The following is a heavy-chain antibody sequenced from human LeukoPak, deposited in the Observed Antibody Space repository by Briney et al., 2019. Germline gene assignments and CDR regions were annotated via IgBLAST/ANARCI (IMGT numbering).Heavy chain of an antibody. CDR3: ARYYCYYGMDV. V-gene: IGHV3-30-3*01. Sequence: GGSLRLSCAASGFTFSSYAMHWVRQAPGKGLEWVAVISYDGSNKYYADSVKGRFTISRDNSKNTLYLQMNSLRAEDTAVYYCARYYCYYGMDVWGQGTTVTVSS. CDR2: ISYDGSNK. CDR1: GFTFSSYA. J-gene: IGHJ6*02.